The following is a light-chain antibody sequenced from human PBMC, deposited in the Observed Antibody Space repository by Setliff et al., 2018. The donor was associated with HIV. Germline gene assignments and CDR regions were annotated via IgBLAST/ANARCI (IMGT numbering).Light chain of an antibody. J-gene: IGKJ4*01. V-gene: IGKV1-27*01. CDR3: QKYDSAPLT. Sequence: DIQMTQSPSSLSASVGDRVTITCRASQAINNYLAWYQQKPGKVPKVLIYAASALRSGVPSRFSGSGFETNYTLTISGLQPDDVATYYCQKYDSAPLTVGGGTKVDIK. CDR2: AAS. CDR1: QAINNY.